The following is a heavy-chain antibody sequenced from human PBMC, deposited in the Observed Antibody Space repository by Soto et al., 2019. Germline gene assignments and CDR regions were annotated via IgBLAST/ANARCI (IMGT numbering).Heavy chain of an antibody. Sequence: QVHLVQSGAEVKKPGASVKVSCKGSGYAFTTYGITWVRQAPGQGLEWMGWISAHNGNTNYAQKLQGRVTVTRDTSTSTAYMELRSLRSDYTAVYYCARGRYGDYSGQGALVTVSS. CDR2: ISAHNGNT. D-gene: IGHD1-1*01. J-gene: IGHJ4*02. V-gene: IGHV1-18*01. CDR3: ARGRYGDY. CDR1: GYAFTTYG.